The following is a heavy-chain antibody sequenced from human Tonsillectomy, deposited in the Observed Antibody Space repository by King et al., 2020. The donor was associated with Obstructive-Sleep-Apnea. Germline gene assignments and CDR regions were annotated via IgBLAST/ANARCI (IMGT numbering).Heavy chain of an antibody. D-gene: IGHD2-2*01. J-gene: IGHJ6*02. Sequence: VQLQESGPGLLKPSQTLSLTCTVSGGSISSGGYYWSWIRQHPGKGLEWIGYIFYIGTTYYNPSLKSRLTISVDTSKNQFSLKLSSVTAADTALYYCARTLSTSRSVPYYYSGMDVWGQGTTVTVSS. CDR3: ARTLSTSRSVPYYYSGMDV. CDR2: IFYIGTT. CDR1: GGSISSGGYY. V-gene: IGHV4-31*03.